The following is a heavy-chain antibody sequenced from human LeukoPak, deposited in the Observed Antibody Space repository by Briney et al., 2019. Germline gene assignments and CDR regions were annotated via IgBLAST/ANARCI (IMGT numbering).Heavy chain of an antibody. CDR1: GYTLTELS. CDR3: ATGLPITFGGVIDIDY. V-gene: IGHV1-24*01. D-gene: IGHD3-16*02. CDR2: FDPEDGET. J-gene: IGHJ4*02. Sequence: ASVKVSCKVSGYTLTELSMHWVRQAPGKGLEGMGGFDPEDGETIYAQKFQGRVTMTEDTSTDTAYMELSSLRSEDTAVYYCATGLPITFGGVIDIDYWGQGTLVTVSS.